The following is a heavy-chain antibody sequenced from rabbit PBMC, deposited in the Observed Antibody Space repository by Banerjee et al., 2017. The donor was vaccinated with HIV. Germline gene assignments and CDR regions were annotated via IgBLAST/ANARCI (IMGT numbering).Heavy chain of an antibody. CDR3: ARWSSGWGGSFDL. V-gene: IGHV1S40*01. CDR2: MDVGNSGST. Sequence: QSLEESGGDLVKPEGSLTLTCTASGFDLSTYYYMCWVRQAPGKGLEWIACMDVGNSGSTYYANWAKRRFTISKTSSTTVTLQMTSLTAADTATYFCARWSSGWGGSFDLWGQGTLVTVS. CDR1: GFDLSTYYY. J-gene: IGHJ4*01. D-gene: IGHD4-1*01.